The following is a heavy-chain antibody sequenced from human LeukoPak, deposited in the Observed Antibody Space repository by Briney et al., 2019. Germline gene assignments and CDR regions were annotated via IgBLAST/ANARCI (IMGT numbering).Heavy chain of an antibody. Sequence: PGGSLRLSCVASGFTFSTFDMSWVRQPPGKGLEWVATIRGSGTTTNYADSVKGRFTVSRDIFRNTLYLQMSSLRAEDTAIYYCAKDQSFSDWGQGTLVTVSS. D-gene: IGHD3-3*02. J-gene: IGHJ4*02. CDR3: AKDQSFSD. CDR1: GFTFSTFD. CDR2: IRGSGTTT. V-gene: IGHV3-23*01.